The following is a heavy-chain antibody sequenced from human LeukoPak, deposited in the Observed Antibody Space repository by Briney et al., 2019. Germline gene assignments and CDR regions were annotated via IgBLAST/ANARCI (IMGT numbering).Heavy chain of an antibody. Sequence: ASVKVSCKASGYTFTSYYMHWVRQAPGQGLEWMGWINPNSGGTNYAQKFQGRVTMTRDTSISTAYMELSRLRSDDTAVYYCASLPPRQWLGDYWGQGTLVTVSS. D-gene: IGHD6-19*01. V-gene: IGHV1-2*02. CDR1: GYTFTSYY. J-gene: IGHJ4*02. CDR3: ASLPPRQWLGDY. CDR2: INPNSGGT.